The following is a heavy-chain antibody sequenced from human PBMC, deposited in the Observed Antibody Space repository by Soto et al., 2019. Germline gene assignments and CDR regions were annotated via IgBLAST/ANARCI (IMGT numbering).Heavy chain of an antibody. J-gene: IGHJ4*02. CDR3: TTKDY. D-gene: IGHD3-10*01. CDR1: GFTFSSYA. V-gene: IGHV3-30-3*01. Sequence: QVQLVESGGGVVQPGRSLRLSCAASGFTFSSYAMHWVRQAPGKGLEWVAVISYDGSNKYYADSVKGRFTISRDNPKNTLYLQMNSLRAEDTAVYFGTTKDYWGQGTLVTVSS. CDR2: ISYDGSNK.